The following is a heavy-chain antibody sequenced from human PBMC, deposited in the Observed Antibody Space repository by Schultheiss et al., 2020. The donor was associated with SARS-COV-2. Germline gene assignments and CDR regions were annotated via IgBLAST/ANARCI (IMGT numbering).Heavy chain of an antibody. J-gene: IGHJ4*02. CDR3: VKGGPRIWSGYNIPEY. CDR2: ISNNGDAT. CDR1: AFTFSDYA. Sequence: GGSLRLSCSASAFTFSDYAMHWVRQAPGKGLEFVSAISNNGDATYYADSVKGRFTISRDNSKNTLHLQMSSLRAEDTAVYYCVKGGPRIWSGYNIPEYWGQGTLVTVSS. V-gene: IGHV3-64D*06. D-gene: IGHD3-3*01.